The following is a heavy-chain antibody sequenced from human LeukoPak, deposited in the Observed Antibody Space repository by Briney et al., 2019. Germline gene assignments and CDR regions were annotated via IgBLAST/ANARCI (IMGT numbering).Heavy chain of an antibody. CDR1: GFTFSSYA. J-gene: IGHJ4*02. Sequence: GGSLRLSCAASGFTFSSYAMSWVRQAPGKGLEWVSAISGSGGSTYYADSVKGRFTISRDNSKNTLYLQMNSLRAEDTAVYYCAKDLGVVVATSQSVWGQGTLVTVSS. V-gene: IGHV3-23*01. CDR3: AKDLGVVVATSQSV. D-gene: IGHD5-12*01. CDR2: ISGSGGST.